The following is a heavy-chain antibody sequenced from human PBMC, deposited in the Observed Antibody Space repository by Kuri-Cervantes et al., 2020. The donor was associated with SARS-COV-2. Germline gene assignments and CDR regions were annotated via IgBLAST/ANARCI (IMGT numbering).Heavy chain of an antibody. V-gene: IGHV4-34*01. J-gene: IGHJ4*02. Sequence: ESLKISCAASGFTFSSYWMSWIRQPPGKGLEWIGEINHSGSTNYNPSLKSRVTISVDTSKNQFSLKLSSVTAADTAVYYCARHYKDDYWGQGTLVTVSS. CDR1: GFTFSSYW. D-gene: IGHD4-11*01. CDR3: ARHYKDDY. CDR2: INHSGST.